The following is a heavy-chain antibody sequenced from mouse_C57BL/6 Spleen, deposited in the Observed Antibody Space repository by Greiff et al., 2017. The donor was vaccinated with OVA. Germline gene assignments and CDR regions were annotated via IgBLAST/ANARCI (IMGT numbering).Heavy chain of an antibody. CDR1: GYTFTEYT. CDR2: FYPGSGSI. V-gene: IGHV1-62-2*01. CDR3: ARERVVADAMDY. J-gene: IGHJ4*01. D-gene: IGHD1-1*01. Sequence: QVQLQQSGAELVKPGASVKLSCKASGYTFTEYTIHWVKQRSGQGLEWIGWFYPGSGSIKYNEKFKDKATLTVDKSSSTAYMQLSSLTSEDSAVYYCARERVVADAMDYWGQGTSVTVSS.